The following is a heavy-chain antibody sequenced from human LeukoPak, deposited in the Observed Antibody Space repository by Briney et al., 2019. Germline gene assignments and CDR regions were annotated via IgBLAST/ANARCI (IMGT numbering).Heavy chain of an antibody. D-gene: IGHD3-22*01. CDR2: IESALNDGTV. CDR1: GLTFNNDW. CDR3: ASYTSANSGLFGT. Sequence: GGSLRLSCVGPGLTFNNDWMNWVRQAPGKGLGWLGRIESALNDGTVEYATPVEGRFIISRDDSKKTLYLQMTSLKMDDTAIYFCASYTSANSGLFGTWGPGTLVTVSP. J-gene: IGHJ5*02. V-gene: IGHV3-15*04.